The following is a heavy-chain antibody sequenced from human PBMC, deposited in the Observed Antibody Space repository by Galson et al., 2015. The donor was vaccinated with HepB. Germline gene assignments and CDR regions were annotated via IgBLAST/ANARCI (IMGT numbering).Heavy chain of an antibody. CDR3: ARDVIYYYDSSGYSGHFDL. J-gene: IGHJ2*01. Sequence: TLSLTCTVSGGSISSGSYYWSWIRQPAGKGLEWIGRIYTSGSTNYNPSLKSRVTISVDTSKNQFSLKLSSVTAADTAVYYCARDVIYYYDSSGYSGHFDLWGRGTLVTVSS. CDR1: GGSISSGSYY. CDR2: IYTSGST. V-gene: IGHV4-61*02. D-gene: IGHD3-22*01.